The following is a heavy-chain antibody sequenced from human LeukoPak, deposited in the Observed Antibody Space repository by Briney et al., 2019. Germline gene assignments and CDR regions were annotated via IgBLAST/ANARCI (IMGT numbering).Heavy chain of an antibody. J-gene: IGHJ4*02. CDR3: ARDRYYYGSGSARNFDC. Sequence: ASVKVSCKASGYTFTSYGISWVRQAPGHGLDWMGWISAYNGNTNYAQNLQGRVTLTIDTSTSTAYMELRSLSSDDTAVYYCARDRYYYGSGSARNFDCWGQGTLVTVSS. D-gene: IGHD3-10*01. V-gene: IGHV1-18*01. CDR1: GYTFTSYG. CDR2: ISAYNGNT.